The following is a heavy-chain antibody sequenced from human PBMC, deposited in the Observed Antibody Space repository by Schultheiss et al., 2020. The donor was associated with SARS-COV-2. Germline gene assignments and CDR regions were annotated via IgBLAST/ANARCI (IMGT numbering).Heavy chain of an antibody. D-gene: IGHD6-19*01. CDR1: GGSISSYY. Sequence: SETLSLTCTVSGGSISSYYWSWIRQPPGKGLEWIGYIYYSGSTNYNPSLKSRVTISVDKSKNQFSLKLSSVTAADTAVYYCARGHVAVADTNFDYWGQGTLVTVSS. J-gene: IGHJ4*02. CDR3: ARGHVAVADTNFDY. V-gene: IGHV4-59*12. CDR2: IYYSGST.